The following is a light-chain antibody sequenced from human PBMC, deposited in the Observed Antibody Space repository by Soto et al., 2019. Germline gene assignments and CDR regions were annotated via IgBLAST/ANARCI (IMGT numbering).Light chain of an antibody. CDR3: QQYYSTPRT. J-gene: IGKJ1*01. Sequence: DIVMTQSPDSLGVSLGERATINRKSSQSVLYSSNNKNYLAWYQQKPGQPPKLLIYWASTRDSGVPDRFSGSGSGTDFTLTISSLQAEDVAVYYCQQYYSTPRTFGQGTKVELK. V-gene: IGKV4-1*01. CDR2: WAS. CDR1: QSVLYSSNNKNY.